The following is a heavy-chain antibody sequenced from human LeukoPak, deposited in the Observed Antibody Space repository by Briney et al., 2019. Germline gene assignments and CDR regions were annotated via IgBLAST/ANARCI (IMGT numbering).Heavy chain of an antibody. D-gene: IGHD3-10*01. CDR1: GGSISRYY. CDR3: ARTTMVRGTYYMDV. CDR2: IYYSGYT. Sequence: SETLSLTCTLSGGSISRYYWSWIRQPPGKGLEWIGYIYYSGYTNYNPSLKSRVTISVDTSKNQFSLKMRSVTAADTAVYYCARTTMVRGTYYMDVWGKGTTVTISS. V-gene: IGHV4-59*12. J-gene: IGHJ6*03.